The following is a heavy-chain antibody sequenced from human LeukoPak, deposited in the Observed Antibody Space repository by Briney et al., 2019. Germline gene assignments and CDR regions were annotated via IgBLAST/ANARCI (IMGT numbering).Heavy chain of an antibody. CDR1: GYSFTSYA. CDR3: ARDTPSGSYYILDY. J-gene: IGHJ4*02. V-gene: IGHV7-4-1*02. Sequence: ASVKVSCKASGYSFTSYAMNWVRQAPGQGLEWMGWINTNTGNPTYAQGFTGRFVFSLDTSVSTAYLQISSLKAEDTAVYYCARDTPSGSYYILDYWGQGTLVTVSS. D-gene: IGHD1-26*01. CDR2: INTNTGNP.